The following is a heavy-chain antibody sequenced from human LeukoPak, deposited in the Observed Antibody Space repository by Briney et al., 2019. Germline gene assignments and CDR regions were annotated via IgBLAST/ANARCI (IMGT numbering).Heavy chain of an antibody. Sequence: GGSLRLSCAASGFTFSSYSMNWVRQAPGKGLEWVSFISSRSSTIYYADSVKGRFTISRDNAKNSLYLQMNSLRAEDTAVYYCARDDSNYGGYWGQGTLVTVSS. CDR3: ARDDSNYGGY. D-gene: IGHD4-11*01. V-gene: IGHV3-48*01. CDR2: ISSRSSTI. CDR1: GFTFSSYS. J-gene: IGHJ4*02.